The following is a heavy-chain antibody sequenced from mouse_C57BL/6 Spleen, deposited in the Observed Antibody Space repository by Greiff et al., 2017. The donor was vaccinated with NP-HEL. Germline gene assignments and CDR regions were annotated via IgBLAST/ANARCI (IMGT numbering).Heavy chain of an antibody. D-gene: IGHD1-1*02. CDR2: IHPNSGST. CDR1: GYTFTSYW. CDR3: ARSGRYGPFDY. V-gene: IGHV1-64*01. J-gene: IGHJ2*01. Sequence: QVQLKQPGAELVKPGASVKLSCKASGYTFTSYWMHWVKQRPGQGLEWIGMIHPNSGSTNYNEKFKSKATLTVDKSSSTAYMQLSSLTSEDSAVYYCARSGRYGPFDYWGQGTTLTVSS.